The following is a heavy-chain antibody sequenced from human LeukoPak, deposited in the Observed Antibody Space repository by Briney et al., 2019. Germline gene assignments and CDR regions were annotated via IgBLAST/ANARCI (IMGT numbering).Heavy chain of an antibody. Sequence: GGSLRLSCAASGVTFSSYDMSWVRQAPGKGLEWVSSISNSSSYIYYADSVKGRFTISRDNTKNSLYLQLNSLRAEDTAVYYCARAGGLWDAFDIWGQGTMVTVSS. CDR3: ARAGGLWDAFDI. CDR2: ISNSSSYI. V-gene: IGHV3-21*01. D-gene: IGHD2-21*01. CDR1: GVTFSSYD. J-gene: IGHJ3*02.